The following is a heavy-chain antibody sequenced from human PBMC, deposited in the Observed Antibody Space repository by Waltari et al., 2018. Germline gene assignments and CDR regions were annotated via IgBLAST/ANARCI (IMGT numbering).Heavy chain of an antibody. CDR2: INGDGSGT. D-gene: IGHD6-13*01. J-gene: IGHJ4*02. Sequence: EVQLVESGGGLIQPGGSLRLSCAASGFTFNTYWMHWVRPVPGKGLVWVSRINGDGSGTVYADSVKGRFTISRDNAKNTFYLQMNSLRVEDTAVYYCARDGAGDIDLDNWGQGTLVTVSS. CDR1: GFTFNTYW. CDR3: ARDGAGDIDLDN. V-gene: IGHV3-74*03.